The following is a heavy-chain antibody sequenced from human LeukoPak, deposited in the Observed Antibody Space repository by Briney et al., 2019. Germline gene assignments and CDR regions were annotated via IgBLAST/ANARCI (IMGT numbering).Heavy chain of an antibody. V-gene: IGHV4-4*02. CDR3: ARLITVTSPQGDYYYMDV. CDR2: IFHSGST. D-gene: IGHD4-17*01. Sequence: SGTLSLTCAVSSGSIFSSNWWSWVRQPPGKGLEWIGQIFHSGSTTYSPSLKSRVTISVDKSKNQFSLRLTSVTAADTAVYYCARLITVTSPQGDYYYMDVWGKGTTVTVSS. CDR1: SGSIFSSNW. J-gene: IGHJ6*03.